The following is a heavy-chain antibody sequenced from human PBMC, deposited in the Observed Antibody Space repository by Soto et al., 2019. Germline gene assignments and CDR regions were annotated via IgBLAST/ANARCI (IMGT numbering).Heavy chain of an antibody. V-gene: IGHV4-31*03. CDR1: GGSISSGGYY. CDR3: ARGLNSNYFDY. CDR2: IYYSGST. Sequence: PSETLSLTCTVSGGSISSGGYYWSWIRQHPGKGLEWIGYIYYSGSTYYNPSLKSRVTISVDTSKNQFSLKLSSVTAADTAAYYCARGLNSNYFDYWGQGTLVTVSS. J-gene: IGHJ4*02. D-gene: IGHD4-4*01.